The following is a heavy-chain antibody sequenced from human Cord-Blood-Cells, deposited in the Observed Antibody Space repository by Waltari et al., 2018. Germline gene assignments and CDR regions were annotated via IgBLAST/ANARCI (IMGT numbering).Heavy chain of an antibody. D-gene: IGHD3-9*01. CDR1: GYTFTGYY. CDR3: ARSHRYFDWWIWAY. J-gene: IGHJ4*02. V-gene: IGHV1-2*02. CDR2: HNPNSGGT. Sequence: QVQLVQSGAEVKKPGASVKVSCKASGYTFTGYYMHWVRQAPGQGLEWMGWHNPNSGGTNYAEKFQGRVTMTRDTSISTAYMELSRLRADDTAVYYCARSHRYFDWWIWAYWGQGTLVTVSS.